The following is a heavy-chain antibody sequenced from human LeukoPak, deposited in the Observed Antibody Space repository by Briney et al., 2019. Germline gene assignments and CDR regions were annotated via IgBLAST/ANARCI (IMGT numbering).Heavy chain of an antibody. Sequence: GGSLRLSCAASGFTFSSYAMSWVRQVPGKGLEWVSAISGSGGSTYYADSVKGRFTISRDNSKNTLYLQMNSLRAEDTAVYYCAKEPLPPYDFWSGYWDYWGQGTLVTVSS. V-gene: IGHV3-23*01. CDR3: AKEPLPPYDFWSGYWDY. D-gene: IGHD3-3*01. CDR2: ISGSGGST. CDR1: GFTFSSYA. J-gene: IGHJ4*02.